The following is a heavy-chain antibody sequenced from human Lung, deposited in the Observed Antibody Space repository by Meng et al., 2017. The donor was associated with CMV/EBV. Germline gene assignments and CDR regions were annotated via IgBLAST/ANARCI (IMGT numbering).Heavy chain of an antibody. Sequence: GEXXKISCAASGFIFPAFSMSWVRQAPGKGLEWVANIRQDGSDKYYVDSVKGRFTISRENVRNSLFLHMNSLRAEDTAVYYCAREDSGSFTRYNWFDPWGHGXLVTVSS. J-gene: IGHJ5*02. CDR1: GFIFPAFS. CDR2: IRQDGSDK. D-gene: IGHD1-26*01. V-gene: IGHV3-7*01. CDR3: AREDSGSFTRYNWFDP.